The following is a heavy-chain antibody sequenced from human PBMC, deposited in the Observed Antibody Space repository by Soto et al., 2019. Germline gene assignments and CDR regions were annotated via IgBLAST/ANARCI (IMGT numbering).Heavy chain of an antibody. CDR3: AREAPHYYDSSGLDV. Sequence: QVQLVQSGAEVKKPGASVKVSCKASGYTFTNYGFSWVRQAPGQGLERMGWISAYSGNTVYTQNLLGRVNMTTDTSTRTAYMELRSLRSDDTAVYYSAREAPHYYDSSGLDVWGQGTTVTVSS. J-gene: IGHJ6*02. CDR2: ISAYSGNT. CDR1: GYTFTNYG. V-gene: IGHV1-18*01. D-gene: IGHD3-22*01.